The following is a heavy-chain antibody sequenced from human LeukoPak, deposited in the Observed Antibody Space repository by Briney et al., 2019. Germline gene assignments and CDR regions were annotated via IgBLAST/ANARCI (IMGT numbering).Heavy chain of an antibody. Sequence: SETLSLTCAVYGGSFSGYYRSWIRQPPGKGLEWIGEINHSGSTNYNPSLKSRVTISVDTSKNQFSLKLSSVTAADTAVYYCATSPGGVAFTYWGQGTLVTVSS. CDR2: INHSGST. D-gene: IGHD4-23*01. V-gene: IGHV4-34*01. J-gene: IGHJ4*02. CDR3: ATSPGGVAFTY. CDR1: GGSFSGYY.